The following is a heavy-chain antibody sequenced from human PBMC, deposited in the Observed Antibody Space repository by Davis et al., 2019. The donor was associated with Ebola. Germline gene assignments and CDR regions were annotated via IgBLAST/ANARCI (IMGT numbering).Heavy chain of an antibody. CDR1: VITFSSYA. Sequence: GGSLRLSCADSVITFSSYAMTWVRQAPGKGLEWVSAISGSGGSTYYADSVKGRFTISRDNSKNTLYLQMNSLRAEDTAVYYCAKVEYSSSFPGGYWGQGTLVTVSS. CDR3: AKVEYSSSFPGGY. J-gene: IGHJ4*02. CDR2: ISGSGGST. V-gene: IGHV3-23*01. D-gene: IGHD6-6*01.